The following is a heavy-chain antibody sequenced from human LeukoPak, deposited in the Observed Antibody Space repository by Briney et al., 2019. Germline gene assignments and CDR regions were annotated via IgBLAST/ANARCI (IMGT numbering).Heavy chain of an antibody. CDR2: LKSKTDGGTT. J-gene: IGHJ3*02. D-gene: IGHD3-16*02. CDR3: TKFFLGRRDYVWESYRYLAFDI. CDR1: GFTLTDAW. V-gene: IGHV3-15*01. Sequence: GGSLRLSYAASGFTLTDAWVSWVRQPPGKGLEWVGHLKSKTDGGTTDYAAPVKGRFTISRDGSKNTLYLQMNSLKTEDTAAYYCTKFFLGRRDYVWESYRYLAFDIWGHGTMVTVSS.